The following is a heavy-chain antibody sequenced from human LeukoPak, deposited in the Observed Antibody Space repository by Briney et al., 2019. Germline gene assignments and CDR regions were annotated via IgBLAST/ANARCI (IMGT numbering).Heavy chain of an antibody. V-gene: IGHV3-23*01. CDR2: ISGSGGST. CDR3: AKVRRDGYNNYYYMDV. CDR1: GFTFSSYA. D-gene: IGHD5-24*01. Sequence: PGGSLRLSCAASGFTFSSYAMSWVRQAPGKGLEWVSAISGSGGSTYYADSVKGRFTISRDNSKNTLYLQMDSLRAEDTAVYYCAKVRRDGYNNYYYMDVWGKGTTVTVSS. J-gene: IGHJ6*03.